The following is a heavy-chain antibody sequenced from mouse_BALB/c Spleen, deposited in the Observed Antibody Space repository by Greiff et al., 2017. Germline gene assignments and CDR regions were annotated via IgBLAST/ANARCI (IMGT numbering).Heavy chain of an antibody. V-gene: IGHV4-1*02. CDR1: GFDFSRYW. CDR2: INPDSSTI. J-gene: IGHJ4*01. Sequence: VQLKESGGGLVQPGGSLKLSCAASGFDFSRYWMSWVRQAPGKGLEWIGEINPDSSTINYTPSLKDKFIISRDNAKNTLYLQMSKVRSEDTALYYCARGDFDYYGSSYYAMDYWGQGTSVTVSS. CDR3: ARGDFDYYGSSYYAMDY. D-gene: IGHD1-1*01.